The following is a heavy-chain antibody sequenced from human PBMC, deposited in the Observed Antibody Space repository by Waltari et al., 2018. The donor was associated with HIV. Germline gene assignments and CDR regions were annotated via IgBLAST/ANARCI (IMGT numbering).Heavy chain of an antibody. CDR1: GFTFSSYG. D-gene: IGHD3-22*01. Sequence: QVQLVESGGGVVQPGRSLRLSCAASGFTFSSYGMHWVRQAPGKGLEWVAVIWYDGSNKYYADSVKGRFTISRDNSKNTLYLQMNSLRAEDTAVYYCARDPYDSSGYYQTHWGQGTLVTVSS. V-gene: IGHV3-33*01. J-gene: IGHJ4*02. CDR3: ARDPYDSSGYYQTH. CDR2: IWYDGSNK.